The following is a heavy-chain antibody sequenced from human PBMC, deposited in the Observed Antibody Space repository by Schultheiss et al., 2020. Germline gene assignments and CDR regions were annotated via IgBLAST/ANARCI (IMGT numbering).Heavy chain of an antibody. CDR3: ARETTVTTSRSGYYGMDV. V-gene: IGHV4-4*07. CDR1: GGSISSYY. CDR2: IYTSGST. J-gene: IGHJ6*04. Sequence: SETLSLTCTVSGGSISSYYWSWIRQPAGKGLEWIGRIYTSGSTNYNPSLKSRVTMSVDTSKNQFSLKLSSVIAADTAVYYCARETTVTTSRSGYYGMDVWGEGTTVTVSS. D-gene: IGHD4-17*01.